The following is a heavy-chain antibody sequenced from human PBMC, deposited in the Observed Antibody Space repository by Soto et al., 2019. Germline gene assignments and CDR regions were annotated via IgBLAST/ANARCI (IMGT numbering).Heavy chain of an antibody. CDR2: ISSSGTTI. Sequence: PGGSLRLSCVSSGFTFSDYYMTWIRQAPGMGLQWVSYISSSGTTIYYADSVKGRFTISRDNAKNSLYLQMNSLRAEDTAVYYCARSPASGEFGYWGQGTLVTVSS. CDR1: GFTFSDYY. CDR3: ARSPASGEFGY. J-gene: IGHJ4*01. V-gene: IGHV3-11*01. D-gene: IGHD4-17*01.